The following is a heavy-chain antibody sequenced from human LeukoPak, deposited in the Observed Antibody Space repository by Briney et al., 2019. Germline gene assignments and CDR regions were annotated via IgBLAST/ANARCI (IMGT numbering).Heavy chain of an antibody. CDR1: GYTFTSYF. D-gene: IGHD3-22*01. CDR2: INPSGGST. V-gene: IGHV1-46*01. Sequence: ASVKVSCKASGYTFTSYFMHWVRQAPGQGLEWMGLINPSGGSTRYAQKFQGRVTMTRDMSTSTVYMELSSLRSEDTAVYYCARHLTMYYYDSSGYYPPNWFDPWGQGTLVTVSS. J-gene: IGHJ5*02. CDR3: ARHLTMYYYDSSGYYPPNWFDP.